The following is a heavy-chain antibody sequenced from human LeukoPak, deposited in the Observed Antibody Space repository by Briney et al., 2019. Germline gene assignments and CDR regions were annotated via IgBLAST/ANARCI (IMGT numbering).Heavy chain of an antibody. Sequence: ASVKVSCKASGYTFTGYYMHWVRQAPGQGLEWMGWINPNSGGTNYAQKFQGRVTMTRDTSISTAYMELSRLRSDDTAVYYCARVEGGIAVAVPSGMDVWGQGTTVTVSS. J-gene: IGHJ6*02. D-gene: IGHD6-19*01. V-gene: IGHV1-2*02. CDR3: ARVEGGIAVAVPSGMDV. CDR1: GYTFTGYY. CDR2: INPNSGGT.